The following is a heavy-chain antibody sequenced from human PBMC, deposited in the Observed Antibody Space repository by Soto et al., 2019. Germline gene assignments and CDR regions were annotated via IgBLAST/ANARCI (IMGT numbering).Heavy chain of an antibody. CDR3: ARVAPSGGSVPRFDP. J-gene: IGHJ5*02. V-gene: IGHV1-3*01. CDR2: INAGNGNT. CDR1: GYTFTAYN. Sequence: QVQLVQSGAEVKEPEASVRVSCKAFGYTFTAYNSHWLRQAPGQGLEWMGWINAGNGNTRSSRKFQGRVIITRDTSATTAYLEVDSLRSEVTAIYYCARVAPSGGSVPRFDPWGQGTLLTVSS. D-gene: IGHD3-10*01.